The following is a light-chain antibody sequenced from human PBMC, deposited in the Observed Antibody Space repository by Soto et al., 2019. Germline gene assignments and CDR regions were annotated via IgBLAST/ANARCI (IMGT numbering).Light chain of an antibody. Sequence: QSALTQPPSVSGAPGQRVTISCTGSNSNIGAGYDVHWYQQLPGTAPKFLISNNNNRPSGVPDRFSASKSGTSASLAISGLQAEDEADYYCQSYDTSSLSSVVFGGGTKVTVL. CDR2: NNN. CDR3: QSYDTSSLSSVV. J-gene: IGLJ2*01. V-gene: IGLV1-40*01. CDR1: NSNIGAGYD.